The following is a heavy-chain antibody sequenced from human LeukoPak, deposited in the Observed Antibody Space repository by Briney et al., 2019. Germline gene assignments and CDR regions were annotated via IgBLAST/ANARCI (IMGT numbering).Heavy chain of an antibody. J-gene: IGHJ4*02. V-gene: IGHV3-74*01. CDR1: GFTFSSYW. Sequence: GGSLRLSCAASGFTFSSYWMHWVRQAPGKGLVWVSRINSDGSSTSYADSVKGRFTISRDNAKNTVYLQMNSLRAEDTAVYYCARADWDTAMIDYWGQGTLVTVSS. CDR2: INSDGSST. CDR3: ARADWDTAMIDY. D-gene: IGHD5-18*01.